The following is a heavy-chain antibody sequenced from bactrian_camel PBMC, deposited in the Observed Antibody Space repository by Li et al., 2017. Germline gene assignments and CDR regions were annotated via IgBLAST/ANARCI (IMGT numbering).Heavy chain of an antibody. CDR3: TAGWGYCDLQTDFIY. CDR2: IHTERDDT. J-gene: IGHJ6*01. V-gene: IGHV3S26*01. CDR1: GYAAKTHC. Sequence: HVQLVESGGGAVQAGGSLTLSCRASGYAAKTHCYAYFRRPPAKEREGIAAIHTERDDTWYADSVKGRFTISQDNAKNTVVLQMNNLKPEDTAMYYCTAGWGYCDLQTDFIYWGQGTQVTVS. D-gene: IGHD4*01.